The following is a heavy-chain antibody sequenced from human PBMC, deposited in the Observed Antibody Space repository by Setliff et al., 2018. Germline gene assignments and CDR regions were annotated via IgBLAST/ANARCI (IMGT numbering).Heavy chain of an antibody. D-gene: IGHD3-22*01. J-gene: IGHJ4*02. CDR2: IYTSGST. CDR1: SDSFRSGTNW. Sequence: SETLSLTCAVSSDSFRSGTNWWGWVRQPAGKGLEWIGRIYTSGSTNYNPSLKSRVTISVDTSKNQFSLKLSSVTAADTAVYYCARHPHYDSSGYRDYWGQGTLVTVSS. V-gene: IGHV4-61*02. CDR3: ARHPHYDSSGYRDY.